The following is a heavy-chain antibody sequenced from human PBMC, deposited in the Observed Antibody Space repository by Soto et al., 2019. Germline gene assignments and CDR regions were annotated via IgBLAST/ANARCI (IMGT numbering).Heavy chain of an antibody. V-gene: IGHV4-59*01. D-gene: IGHD2-2*01. CDR2: IYYSGST. Sequence: ETLSLTCTVSGGSISSYYWSWIRQPPGKGLEWIGYIYYSGSTNYNPSLKSRVTISVDTSKNQFSLKLSSVTAADTAVYYCARARYCSSTSCYPFDYWGQGTLVTVSS. CDR1: GGSISSYY. J-gene: IGHJ4*02. CDR3: ARARYCSSTSCYPFDY.